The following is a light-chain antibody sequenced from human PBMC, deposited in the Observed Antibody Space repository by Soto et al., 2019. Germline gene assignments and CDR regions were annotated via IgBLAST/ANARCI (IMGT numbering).Light chain of an antibody. V-gene: IGKV3-11*01. CDR3: QQRSNWPRL. Sequence: EILLTQSPATLSLSPGERATLSCRASQSVSSYLAWYQQKPGQAPRLLLYDPSTSATGIPARFSGSGSGTAFPLTISSLEPADFALYYCQQRSNWPRLLGGGTKVDIK. CDR1: QSVSSY. CDR2: DPS. J-gene: IGKJ4*01.